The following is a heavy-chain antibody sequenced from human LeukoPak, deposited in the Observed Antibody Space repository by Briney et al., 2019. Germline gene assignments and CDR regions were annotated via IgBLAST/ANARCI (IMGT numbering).Heavy chain of an antibody. J-gene: IGHJ4*02. CDR3: ERDTYRFYDY. V-gene: IGHV3-7*01. CDR2: INEDGSDK. Sequence: GGSLRLSCAASGFTFSTYWMSWVRQAPGKGLEWVANINEDGSDKYYVDSVKGRFTISRDNAKNSLYLQMNSLRAEDTAVYYCERDTYRFYDYWGQGTLATVSS. CDR1: GFTFSTYW.